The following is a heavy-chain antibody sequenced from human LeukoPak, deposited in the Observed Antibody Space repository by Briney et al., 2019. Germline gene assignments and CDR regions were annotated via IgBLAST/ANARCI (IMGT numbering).Heavy chain of an antibody. V-gene: IGHV3-23*01. CDR3: AKTTYYYDSSGYYHLAEYFQH. CDR2: ISGSGGST. CDR1: GFTFSSYA. D-gene: IGHD3-22*01. J-gene: IGHJ1*01. Sequence: GGSLRLSCAASGFTFSSYAMSWVRQAPGKGLEWVSAISGSGGSTYYADSVKGRFTISRDNSKNTLYLQMNSLRAEDTAVYYCAKTTYYYDSSGYYHLAEYFQHWGQGTLVTVSS.